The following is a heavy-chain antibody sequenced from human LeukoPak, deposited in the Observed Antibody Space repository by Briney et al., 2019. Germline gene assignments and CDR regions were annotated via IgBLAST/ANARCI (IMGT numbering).Heavy chain of an antibody. Sequence: SQTLSLTCTVSGGSISSGGYYWSWIRQPPGKGLEWIGYIYHSGSTYYNPSLKSRVTISVDRSKNQFSLKLSSVTAADTAVYYCARVTAFAGGDWFDPWGQGTLVTVSS. J-gene: IGHJ5*02. D-gene: IGHD2-2*01. CDR3: ARVTAFAGGDWFDP. CDR1: GGSISSGGYY. CDR2: IYHSGST. V-gene: IGHV4-30-2*01.